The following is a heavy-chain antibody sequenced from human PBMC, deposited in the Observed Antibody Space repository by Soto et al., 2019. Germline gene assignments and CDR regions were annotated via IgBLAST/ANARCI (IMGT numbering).Heavy chain of an antibody. CDR1: GGTLNSNT. Sequence: QVQLVQSGAEVKKPGSSVKVSCEASGGTLNSNTITWVRQAPGQRLEWVGKITPILGVTTYAQRFQGRVTITADQSTSTVYMDLSRRRSEDSAVYYWARWNEVAIIKETPYYYEGMDVWGQGTTVTVSS. V-gene: IGHV1-69*02. J-gene: IGHJ6*02. CDR2: ITPILGVT. CDR3: ARWNEVAIIKETPYYYEGMDV. D-gene: IGHD5-12*01.